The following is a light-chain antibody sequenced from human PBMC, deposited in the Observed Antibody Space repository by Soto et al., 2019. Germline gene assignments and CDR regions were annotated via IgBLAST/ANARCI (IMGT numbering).Light chain of an antibody. CDR1: QSVSSA. CDR2: DAS. Sequence: ETVMTQSPATLSVSPGEMATLSFSASQSVSSALAWYQQKPGLPPRLLIYDASTRATGIPARFSGSGSGTEFTLTISSLQSEDFAVYHCQHYNSWPRTWTFGQGTKVDIK. V-gene: IGKV3-15*01. J-gene: IGKJ1*01. CDR3: QHYNSWPRTWT.